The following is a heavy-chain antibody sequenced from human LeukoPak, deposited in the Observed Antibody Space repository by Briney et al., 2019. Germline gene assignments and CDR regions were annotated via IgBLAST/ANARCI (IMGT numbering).Heavy chain of an antibody. CDR2: IEQDGSEK. D-gene: IGHD5-18*01. CDR1: GFSISQYW. J-gene: IGHJ5*02. CDR3: ARPRIGYSYGSSWFDP. V-gene: IGHV3-7*01. Sequence: LGGSLRLSCAASGFSISQYWMSWVRQAPGKGLEWVANIEQDGSEKYYVDSVMGRFTISRDNAKNSLYLQLNSLRAEDTAVYYCARPRIGYSYGSSWFDPWGQGTLVTVSS.